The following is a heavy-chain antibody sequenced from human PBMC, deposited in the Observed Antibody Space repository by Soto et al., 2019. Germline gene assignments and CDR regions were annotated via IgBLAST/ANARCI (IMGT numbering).Heavy chain of an antibody. CDR2: ISYDGSNK. V-gene: IGHV3-30*18. J-gene: IGHJ3*02. CDR3: AKGGNYAPDAFDI. Sequence: VQLVESGGGVVQPGRSLRLSCAASGFTFSSYGMHWVRQAPGKGLEWVAVISYDGSNKYYADSVKGRFTISRDNSKNTLYLQMNSLRAEDTAVYYCAKGGNYAPDAFDIWGQGTMVTVSS. D-gene: IGHD2-2*01. CDR1: GFTFSSYG.